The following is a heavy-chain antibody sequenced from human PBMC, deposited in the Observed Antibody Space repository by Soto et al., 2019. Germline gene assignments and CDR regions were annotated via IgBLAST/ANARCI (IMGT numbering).Heavy chain of an antibody. V-gene: IGHV3-11*01. J-gene: IGHJ6*02. CDR1: GFTFSDYY. CDR3: AIVGLASVNGISTSCQYYYYYGMDV. D-gene: IGHD2-2*01. Sequence: QVQLVESGGGLVKPGGSLRLSCAASGFTFSDYYMSWIRQAPGKGLEWVSYISSSGSTIYYADSVKGRFTISRDNAKNSLYLQMNSLRSEDTAVDYCAIVGLASVNGISTSCQYYYYYGMDVWGQGTTVTGSS. CDR2: ISSSGSTI.